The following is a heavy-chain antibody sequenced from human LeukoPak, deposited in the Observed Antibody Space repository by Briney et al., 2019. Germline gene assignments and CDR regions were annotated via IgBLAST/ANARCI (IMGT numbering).Heavy chain of an antibody. Sequence: ASVKVSCKASGYTFTDYYLHWVRQAPGQGLEWVGWIHPNSGATHYAQKFQGRLTMTRDTSISTVYMELTRLRSDDTAVYYCARDRVGYSRCFDYWGQGTLVTVSS. CDR3: ARDRVGYSRCFDY. J-gene: IGHJ4*02. V-gene: IGHV1-2*02. CDR2: IHPNSGAT. D-gene: IGHD6-13*01. CDR1: GYTFTDYY.